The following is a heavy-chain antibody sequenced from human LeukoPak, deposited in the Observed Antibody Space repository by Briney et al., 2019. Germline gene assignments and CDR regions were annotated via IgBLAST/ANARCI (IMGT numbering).Heavy chain of an antibody. Sequence: GGSLRLSCAASGFTSSSYAMSWVRQTPRKGLEWVSRISGSGGSTYYADSVKGRFTISRDNSKNTLYLQMNSLRAEDTAVYYCARYCSGGSCYSGVDYWGQGTLVTVSS. V-gene: IGHV3-23*01. J-gene: IGHJ4*02. CDR2: ISGSGGST. CDR3: ARYCSGGSCYSGVDY. CDR1: GFTSSSYA. D-gene: IGHD2-15*01.